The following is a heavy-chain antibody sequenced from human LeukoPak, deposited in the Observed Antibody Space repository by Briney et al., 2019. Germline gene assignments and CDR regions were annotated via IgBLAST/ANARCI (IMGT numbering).Heavy chain of an antibody. J-gene: IGHJ5*02. CDR2: INPNSGGT. V-gene: IGHV1-2*02. CDR1: GYTFTGYY. D-gene: IGHD3-10*01. Sequence: GASVKVSCKTSGYTFTGYYMHWVRQAPGQGLEWMGWINPNSGGTNYAQKFQGRVTMTRDTSISTAYMELSRLRSDDTAVYYCARANMVRGAGSFFDRNWFDPWGQGTLVTVSS. CDR3: ARANMVRGAGSFFDRNWFDP.